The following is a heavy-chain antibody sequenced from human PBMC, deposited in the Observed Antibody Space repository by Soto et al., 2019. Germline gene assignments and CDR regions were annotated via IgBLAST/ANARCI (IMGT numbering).Heavy chain of an antibody. CDR3: ARDFVAATAGCDY. D-gene: IGHD2-15*01. CDR2: ISSSSNYI. J-gene: IGHJ4*02. V-gene: IGHV3-21*01. Sequence: GGSLRLSCAASGFTFSSYSMNWVRQAPGKGLEWVSSISSSSNYIYYADSVKGRFTISRDNAKNSLYLQMNSLRAEDTAVYYCARDFVAATAGCDYWGQGTLVTVSS. CDR1: GFTFSSYS.